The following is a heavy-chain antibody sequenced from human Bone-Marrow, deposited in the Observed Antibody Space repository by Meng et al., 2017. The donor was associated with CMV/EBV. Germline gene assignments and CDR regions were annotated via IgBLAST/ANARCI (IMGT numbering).Heavy chain of an antibody. CDR1: FSEYY. V-gene: IGHV3-11*06. D-gene: IGHD3-3*01. CDR2: ISSSSSYK. Sequence: FSEYYMSWIRQAQGKGLEWVSYISSSSSYKKYAESEKGRFTISRDNAKNSLYLQMNSLRAEDTAVYYCARAEVLITIFGVVINGFDYWGQGTLVTVSS. J-gene: IGHJ4*02. CDR3: ARAEVLITIFGVVINGFDY.